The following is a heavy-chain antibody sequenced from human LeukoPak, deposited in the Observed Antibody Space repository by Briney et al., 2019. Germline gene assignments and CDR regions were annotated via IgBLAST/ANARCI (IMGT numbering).Heavy chain of an antibody. CDR1: GGSFSGYY. J-gene: IGHJ6*03. Sequence: SETLSLTCAVYGGSFSGYYWSWIRQPPGKGLEWIGEINHSGSTNYNPSLKSRVTISVDTSKNQFSLKLSSVTAADTAVYYCARAVAHYYYYYYYMDVWGKGTTVTVSS. V-gene: IGHV4-34*01. CDR2: INHSGST. CDR3: ARAVAHYYYYYYYMDV.